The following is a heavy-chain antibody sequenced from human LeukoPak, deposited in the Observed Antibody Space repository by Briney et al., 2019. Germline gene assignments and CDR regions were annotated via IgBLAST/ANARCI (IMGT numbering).Heavy chain of an antibody. CDR2: IYHSGST. CDR1: GGSISSGGYY. V-gene: IGHV4-30-2*01. Sequence: SETLSLTCTVSGGSISSGGYYWSWIRQPPGKGLEWIGYIYHSGSTYYNPSLKSRVTISVDRSKNQFSLKLSSVTAADTAVYYCAAFGVVSAAVDYWGQGTLVTVSS. D-gene: IGHD3-3*01. J-gene: IGHJ4*02. CDR3: AAFGVVSAAVDY.